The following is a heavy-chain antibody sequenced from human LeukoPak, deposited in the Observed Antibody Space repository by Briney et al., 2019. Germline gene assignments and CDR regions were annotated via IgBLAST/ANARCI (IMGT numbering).Heavy chain of an antibody. CDR2: IDPNNGDT. D-gene: IGHD2-8*01. J-gene: IGHJ3*02. V-gene: IGHV1-2*02. Sequence: ASVKVSCKASAYAFTGYYLHWVRQAPGQGPEWVGWIDPNNGDTDCAQEFQGRVTMTRVRSISTAYMELSRLTSDDTAVYYCARRSRNGLDAFDIWGQGTMVTVSS. CDR3: ARRSRNGLDAFDI. CDR1: AYAFTGYY.